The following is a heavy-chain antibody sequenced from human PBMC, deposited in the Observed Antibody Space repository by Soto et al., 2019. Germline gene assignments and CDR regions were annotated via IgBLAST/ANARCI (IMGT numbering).Heavy chain of an antibody. CDR2: IKEDGGGK. D-gene: IGHD3-16*02. Sequence: EVQLVESGGGSVQPGGSLRLSCATSGFTLRNYWMVWVRQAPGKGLEWVANIKEDGGGKYFRDSVRGRFTVSRDNAKNSLYLQMNNLRAEDTAVYYCARDGYGYNSLDNWGQGTLVTVSS. CDR1: GFTLRNYW. V-gene: IGHV3-7*01. J-gene: IGHJ4*02. CDR3: ARDGYGYNSLDN.